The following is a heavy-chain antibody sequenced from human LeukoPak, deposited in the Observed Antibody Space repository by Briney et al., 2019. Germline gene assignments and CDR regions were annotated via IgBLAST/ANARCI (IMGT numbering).Heavy chain of an antibody. D-gene: IGHD3-16*01. J-gene: IGHJ4*02. CDR3: GVYDYVWGSFDY. Sequence: ESLKISCKGSGYSFTSYWIGWVRQMPGKGLERMGIIYPGDSDTRYSPSFQGQVTISADKSISTAYLQWSSLKASDTAMYYCGVYDYVWGSFDYWGQGTLVTVSS. V-gene: IGHV5-51*01. CDR2: IYPGDSDT. CDR1: GYSFTSYW.